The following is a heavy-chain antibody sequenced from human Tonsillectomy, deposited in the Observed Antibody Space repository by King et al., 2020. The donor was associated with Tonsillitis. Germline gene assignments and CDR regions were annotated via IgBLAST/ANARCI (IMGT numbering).Heavy chain of an antibody. D-gene: IGHD6-19*01. CDR2: IRPDGSEK. J-gene: IGHJ4*02. CDR3: ARDQAYTSFDY. CDR1: EFTFSTSW. V-gene: IGHV3-7*04. Sequence: VQLVESGGDLVQPGGSLKLSCAASEFTFSTSWMTVVRQAPGKGLKWVATIRPDGSEKYYVDSVKGRSTVSSDNAKTSLDLQMNSLRSEDTALYYCARDQAYTSFDYWGQGTLVSVSS.